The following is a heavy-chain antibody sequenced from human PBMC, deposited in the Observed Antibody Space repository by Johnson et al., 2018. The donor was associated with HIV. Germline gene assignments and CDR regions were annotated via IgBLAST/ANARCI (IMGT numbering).Heavy chain of an antibody. D-gene: IGHD1-7*01. V-gene: IGHV3-23*04. CDR3: ARAPQTSNWNYMMAFDR. CDR1: GFTFSSYA. J-gene: IGHJ3*02. CDR2: ISASGGST. Sequence: VQLVESGGGLVQPGGSLRLSCAASGFTFSSYATSWVRQAPGKGLEWVSAISASGGSTYYADSVKGRFTLSRDNSKNTLDLQMNRLRAEDTAFYYCARAPQTSNWNYMMAFDRWGQGTRVTVS.